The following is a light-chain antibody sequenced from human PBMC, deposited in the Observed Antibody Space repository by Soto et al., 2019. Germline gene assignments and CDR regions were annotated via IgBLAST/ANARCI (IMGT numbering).Light chain of an antibody. Sequence: EIVMTQSPATLSVSPGERAPLSSRASQSVSSNLAWYQQKPAQAPRLLIYGASTRATGIPARFSGSGSGTEFTLTISSLQSEDFAVYYCQAGRTFGQGTKVEIK. V-gene: IGKV3-15*01. CDR2: GAS. J-gene: IGKJ1*01. CDR3: QAGRT. CDR1: QSVSSN.